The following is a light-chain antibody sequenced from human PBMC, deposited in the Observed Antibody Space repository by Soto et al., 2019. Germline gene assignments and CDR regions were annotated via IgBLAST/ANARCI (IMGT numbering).Light chain of an antibody. CDR2: GAS. V-gene: IGKV3-20*01. CDR1: QSVNDNY. Sequence: EIVLTQSPGTLSLSPRERATLSCRASQSVNDNYLARYQHKPGQAPRLLIYGASSRAPGIPDRFSGSGSRTDFTLTISRLEPEDFAIYYCQQYAASPRTFGQGTQVEVK. J-gene: IGKJ1*01. CDR3: QQYAASPRT.